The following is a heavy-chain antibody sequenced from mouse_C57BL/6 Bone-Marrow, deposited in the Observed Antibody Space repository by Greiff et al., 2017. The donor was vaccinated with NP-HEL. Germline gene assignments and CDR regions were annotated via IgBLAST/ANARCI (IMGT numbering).Heavy chain of an antibody. D-gene: IGHD3-2*02. CDR1: GFTFSSYA. J-gene: IGHJ3*01. CDR3: AREGQATGAY. Sequence: EVQVVESGAGLVKPGGSLKLSCAASGFTFSSYAMSWVRQTPEQRLEWVATISDGGSYTYYPANVKGRFTISRDNAKNNLYLQMSHLESEDTAMYDCAREGQATGAYWGQGTLVTVSA. V-gene: IGHV5-4*01. CDR2: ISDGGSYT.